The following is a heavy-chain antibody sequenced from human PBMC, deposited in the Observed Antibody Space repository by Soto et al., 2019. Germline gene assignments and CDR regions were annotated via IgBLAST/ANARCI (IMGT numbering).Heavy chain of an antibody. Sequence: QITLRESGPTLVKPTQTLTLTCTFSGFSPSTSGVGVCWIRQPPGKALELLAVIYWDDDKRYRPSLKSRLTITRDTSKNQVVLTMTNMDPVDTATYYCAHSTSVRAFDYWGQGTLVTVSS. D-gene: IGHD2-8*01. V-gene: IGHV2-5*02. CDR3: AHSTSVRAFDY. CDR2: IYWDDDK. CDR1: GFSPSTSGVG. J-gene: IGHJ4*02.